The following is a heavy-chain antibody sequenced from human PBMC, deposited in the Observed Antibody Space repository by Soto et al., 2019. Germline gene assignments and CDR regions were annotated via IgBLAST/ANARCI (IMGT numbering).Heavy chain of an antibody. V-gene: IGHV3-21*01. CDR1: GFTFSSYN. D-gene: IGHD3-22*01. J-gene: IGHJ6*02. CDR3: ARDYYDSSGYYTAMDV. Sequence: PGGSLRLSCAASGFTFSSYNMNWVRQAPGKGLEWVSSISSSSSYIYYADSVKGRFTISRDDAKNSLYLQMNSLRAEDTAVYYCARDYYDSSGYYTAMDVWGQGTTVTVSS. CDR2: ISSSSSYI.